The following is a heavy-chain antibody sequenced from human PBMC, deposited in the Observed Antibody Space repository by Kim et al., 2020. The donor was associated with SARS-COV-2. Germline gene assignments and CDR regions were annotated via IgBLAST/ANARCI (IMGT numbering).Heavy chain of an antibody. V-gene: IGHV7-4-1*02. D-gene: IGHD4-4*01. CDR1: GYTFTSYA. CDR3: ARDSPQDYSNYGRYGMDV. Sequence: ASVKVSCKAFGYTFTSYAMNWVRQAPGQGLEWMGWINTNTGNPTYAQGFTGRFVFSLDTSVSTAYLQISSLKAEDTAVYYCARDSPQDYSNYGRYGMDVWGQGTTVTVSS. J-gene: IGHJ6*02. CDR2: INTNTGNP.